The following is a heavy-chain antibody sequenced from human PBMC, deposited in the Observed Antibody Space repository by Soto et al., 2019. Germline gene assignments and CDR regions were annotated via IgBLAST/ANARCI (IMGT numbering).Heavy chain of an antibody. D-gene: IGHD6-19*01. Sequence: SETLSLTCTVSGGSVSSGSYYLIWIRQPPGRGLEWIGYIYYSGSTNYNPSLKSRVTISVETSKNQFSLKLSSVTAADMAMYFCARNVIAVAGNFDSWGQGTLVTVSS. J-gene: IGHJ4*02. CDR1: GGSVSSGSYY. CDR3: ARNVIAVAGNFDS. V-gene: IGHV4-61*01. CDR2: IYYSGST.